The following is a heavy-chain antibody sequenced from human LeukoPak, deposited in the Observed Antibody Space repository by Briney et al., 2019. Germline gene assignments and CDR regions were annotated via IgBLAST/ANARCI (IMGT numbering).Heavy chain of an antibody. Sequence: GGSLRLSCAASGFTFDDYGMSWVRQAPGKGLEWVSGINWNGGSTGYADSVKGRFTISRDNTKNSLYLQMNSLRAEDTALYYCARDLDYYGSGSYFGYSGQGTLVTVSS. CDR2: INWNGGST. D-gene: IGHD3-10*01. CDR1: GFTFDDYG. V-gene: IGHV3-20*04. CDR3: ARDLDYYGSGSYFGY. J-gene: IGHJ4*02.